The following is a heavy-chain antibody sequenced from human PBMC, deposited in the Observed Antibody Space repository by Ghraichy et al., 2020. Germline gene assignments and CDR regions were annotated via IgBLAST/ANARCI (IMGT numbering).Heavy chain of an antibody. J-gene: IGHJ4*02. D-gene: IGHD4-17*01. CDR2: IYYSGST. Sequence: SETLSLTCTVSGGSISSSSYYWGWIRQPPGKGLEWIGNIYYSGSTYYNPSLKSRVTISVDTSKNQFSLKLSSVTAADTAVYYCASNYGDYKYYFDYWGQGTLVTVSS. V-gene: IGHV4-39*01. CDR3: ASNYGDYKYYFDY. CDR1: GGSISSSSYY.